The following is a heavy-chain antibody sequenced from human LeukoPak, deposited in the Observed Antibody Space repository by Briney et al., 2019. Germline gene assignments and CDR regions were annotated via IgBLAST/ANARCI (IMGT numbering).Heavy chain of an antibody. V-gene: IGHV3-73*01. D-gene: IGHD1-26*01. Sequence: GGSLRLSCAASGFTFSGSAMHWVRQASGKGLEWVGRIRSKANSYATAYAASVKGRFTISRDDSKNTAYLQMNSPKTEDTAVYYCTRHCPGERDAFDIWGQGTMVTVSS. CDR2: IRSKANSYAT. CDR3: TRHCPGERDAFDI. CDR1: GFTFSGSA. J-gene: IGHJ3*02.